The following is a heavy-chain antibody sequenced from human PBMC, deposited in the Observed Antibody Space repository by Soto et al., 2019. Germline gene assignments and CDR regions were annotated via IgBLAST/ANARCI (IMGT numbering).Heavy chain of an antibody. CDR2: MYNTGST. Sequence: QVQLQESGPGLVKPSETLSLTCTVSGGSIGGYYWSWIRQPPGKGLEWIGYMYNTGSTVYNPSFKSRVTISVDTSKNQFSLKLNSVTAADTAVYYCARDLWGYCGTDCYPLDVWGQGTTVTVSS. CDR1: GGSIGGYY. V-gene: IGHV4-59*01. D-gene: IGHD2-21*02. J-gene: IGHJ6*02. CDR3: ARDLWGYCGTDCYPLDV.